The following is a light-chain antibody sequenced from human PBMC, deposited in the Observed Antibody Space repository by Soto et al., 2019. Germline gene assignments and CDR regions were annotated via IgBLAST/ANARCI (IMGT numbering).Light chain of an antibody. J-gene: IGKJ2*01. CDR1: QGISNY. V-gene: IGKV1-27*01. CDR2: AAS. Sequence: DIQMTQSPSSLSASVGDRVTITCRASQGISNYLAWYQQKPGKVPKLLIYAASTLQSGVPSRFSCSGSGTDFTLTISSLQLEDVETYYCQKYNSAPPYTFGQGTKLEIK. CDR3: QKYNSAPPYT.